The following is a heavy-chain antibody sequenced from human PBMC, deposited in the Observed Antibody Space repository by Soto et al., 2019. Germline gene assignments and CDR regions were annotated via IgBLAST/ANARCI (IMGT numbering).Heavy chain of an antibody. D-gene: IGHD2-2*01. CDR3: ARDTPSYCSSTSCYQSNYYYYGMDV. CDR1: GFTFSSYS. J-gene: IGHJ6*02. V-gene: IGHV3-21*01. Sequence: EVQLVESGGGLVKPGGSLRLSCAASGFTFSSYSMNWVRQAPGKGLEWVSSISSSSSYIYYADSVKGRFTISRDNAKNSLYLQMNSLRAEDTAVYYCARDTPSYCSSTSCYQSNYYYYGMDVWGQGTTVTVSS. CDR2: ISSSSSYI.